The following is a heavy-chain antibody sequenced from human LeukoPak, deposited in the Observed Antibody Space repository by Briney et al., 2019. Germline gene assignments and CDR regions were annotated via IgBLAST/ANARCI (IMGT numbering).Heavy chain of an antibody. D-gene: IGHD6-13*01. V-gene: IGHV4-59*01. J-gene: IGHJ4*02. CDR3: ARGGSSSWYVGDY. Sequence: SETLYLTCTVSGGSISSYYWSWIRQPPGKGLEWIGYISYSGSSNYNPSLKSRVTISVDTSKNQFSLKLSSVTAADTAVYYCARGGSSSWYVGDYWGQGTLVTVSS. CDR2: ISYSGSS. CDR1: GGSISSYY.